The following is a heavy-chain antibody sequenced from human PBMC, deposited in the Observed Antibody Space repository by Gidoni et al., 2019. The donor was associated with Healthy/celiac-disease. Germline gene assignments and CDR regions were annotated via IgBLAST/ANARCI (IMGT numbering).Heavy chain of an antibody. J-gene: IGHJ4*02. CDR3: AKEVVAAASVSYFDY. V-gene: IGHV3-43D*03. CDR2: IGWDDGST. Sequence: EVPLVESGGVVVQPGGSLRTSCAASGFTFDDYAMHWVRQAPGKGLEWVFLIGWDDGSTYYADSVKGRFTISRDNSKNSLYLQMNSLRAEDTALYYCAKEVVAAASVSYFDYWGQGTLVTVSS. CDR1: GFTFDDYA. D-gene: IGHD2-15*01.